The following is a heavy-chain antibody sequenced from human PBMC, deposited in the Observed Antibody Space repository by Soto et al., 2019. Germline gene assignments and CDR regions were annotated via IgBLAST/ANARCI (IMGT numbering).Heavy chain of an antibody. D-gene: IGHD2-8*01. Sequence: QVQLVQSGAEVKKPGASVKVSCKASGYTFTSYGISWVRQAPGQGLEWMGWISAYNGNTNYAQKFQGRVTMTTDTCTSLTYTALRSLSSHVSAVYYSARVGKDCTNALCSFYGMDVWGQGTTVTVSS. CDR1: GYTFTSYG. J-gene: IGHJ6*02. V-gene: IGHV1-18*01. CDR2: ISAYNGNT. CDR3: ARVGKDCTNALCSFYGMDV.